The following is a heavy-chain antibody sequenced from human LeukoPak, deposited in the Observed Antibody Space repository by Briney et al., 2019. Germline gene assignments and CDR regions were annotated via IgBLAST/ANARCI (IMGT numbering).Heavy chain of an antibody. CDR3: ARDGIVGSRTYWFDP. V-gene: IGHV4-59*01. Sequence: SETLSLTCTVSGGSIRSYYWSWIRQPPGKGLECIGYIYYIGSTNYNPSLKSRVTISLDTSKSQFSLKLTSVTPADTAVYYCARDGIVGSRTYWFDPWGQGILVTVSS. CDR1: GGSIRSYY. D-gene: IGHD1-26*01. J-gene: IGHJ5*02. CDR2: IYYIGST.